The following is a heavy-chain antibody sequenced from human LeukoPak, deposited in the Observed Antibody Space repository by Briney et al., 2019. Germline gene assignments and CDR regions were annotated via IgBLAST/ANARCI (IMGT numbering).Heavy chain of an antibody. CDR2: IIPIFGTA. J-gene: IGHJ5*02. Sequence: GASVKVSCKASGGTFNSYAISWVRQAPGQGLEWMGGIIPIFGTANYAQKFQGRVTITTDESTSTAYMELSSLRSEDTAVYYCARGPGMNNWFDPWGQGTLVTVPS. V-gene: IGHV1-69*05. D-gene: IGHD6-13*01. CDR1: GGTFNSYA. CDR3: ARGPGMNNWFDP.